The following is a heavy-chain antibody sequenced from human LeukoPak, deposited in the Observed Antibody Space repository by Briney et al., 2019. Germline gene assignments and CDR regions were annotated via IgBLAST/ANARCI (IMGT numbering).Heavy chain of an antibody. CDR1: GCTFSSYA. D-gene: IGHD3-3*01. J-gene: IGHJ4*02. CDR2: IIPIFGTA. V-gene: IGHV1-69*05. Sequence: AAVTVSRKASGCTFSSYAFSWVRQPPGPGLEWMGGIIPIFGTANYAQKFQGRVTITTDESPSTACMELSSPRSEDTAVYYCARRIDFWSGYLYWGQGTLVTVSS. CDR3: ARRIDFWSGYLY.